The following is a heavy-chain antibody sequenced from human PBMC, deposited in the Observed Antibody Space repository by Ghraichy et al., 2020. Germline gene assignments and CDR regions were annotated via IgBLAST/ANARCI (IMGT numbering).Heavy chain of an antibody. V-gene: IGHV3-74*01. J-gene: IGHJ4*02. D-gene: IGHD6-13*01. Sequence: GESLNISCAASGFTFSSYWMHWVRQAPGKGLVWVSRINSDGSSTSYADSVKGRFTISRDNAKNTLYLQMNSLRAEDTAVYYCARAAAAGDYWGQGTLVTVSS. CDR2: INSDGSST. CDR3: ARAAAAGDY. CDR1: GFTFSSYW.